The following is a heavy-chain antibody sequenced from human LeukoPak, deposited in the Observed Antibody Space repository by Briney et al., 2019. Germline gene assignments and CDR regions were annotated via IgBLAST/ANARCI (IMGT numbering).Heavy chain of an antibody. CDR3: ARAPGIAAAGYFDY. CDR1: GYRFTGNY. D-gene: IGHD6-13*01. Sequence: ASVKVSCKASGYRFTGNYLQWVRLAPGHGLEWMGWINPNSGVTKSAEKFQGRVAITRDKSINTAYMELSRLRSDDTAVYYCARAPGIAAAGYFDYWGQGTLVTVSS. J-gene: IGHJ4*02. CDR2: INPNSGVT. V-gene: IGHV1-2*02.